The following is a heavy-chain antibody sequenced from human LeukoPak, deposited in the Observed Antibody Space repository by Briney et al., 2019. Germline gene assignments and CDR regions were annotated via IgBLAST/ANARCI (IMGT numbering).Heavy chain of an antibody. CDR1: GFTFSDYY. Sequence: PGGSLRLSCAASGFTFSDYYMSWIRQAPGKGLEWVSYISSGGSTIYYADSVKGRFTISRDNAKNSLYLQMNSLRAEDTAVYYCASLSWPAYYYYGMDVWGQGTTVTVSS. D-gene: IGHD6-13*01. CDR2: ISSGGSTI. CDR3: ASLSWPAYYYYGMDV. J-gene: IGHJ6*02. V-gene: IGHV3-11*01.